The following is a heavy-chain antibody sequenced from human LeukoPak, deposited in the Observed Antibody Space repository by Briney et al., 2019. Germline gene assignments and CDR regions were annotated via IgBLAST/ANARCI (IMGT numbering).Heavy chain of an antibody. CDR2: IWYDGSNK. CDR1: GFTFSSYG. Sequence: GRSLRLSCAASGFTFSSYGMHWVRQAPGKGLEWVAVIWYDGSNKYYADSVKGRFTISRDNSKNTLYLQMNSLRAEDTAVYYCARGYYDILTGSYYYGMDVWGNGTTVTVSS. CDR3: ARGYYDILTGSYYYGMDV. J-gene: IGHJ6*04. V-gene: IGHV3-33*01. D-gene: IGHD3-9*01.